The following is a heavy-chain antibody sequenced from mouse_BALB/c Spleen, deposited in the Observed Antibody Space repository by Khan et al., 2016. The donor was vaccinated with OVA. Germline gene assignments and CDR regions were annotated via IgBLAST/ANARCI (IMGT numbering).Heavy chain of an antibody. Sequence: QIQLVQSGPELKKPGETVKISCKASGYTFTNYGVNWVNQAPEKGLKWMGWINTNTGETTYGDDFKGRFAFSLDTSASTAYLQINRLKNEDIAKYFCAGARGVLHYGGYFDVWGEGTTVTVSS. D-gene: IGHD1-1*01. V-gene: IGHV9-1*02. CDR2: INTNTGET. CDR1: GYTFTNYG. J-gene: IGHJ1*01. CDR3: AGARGVLHYGGYFDV.